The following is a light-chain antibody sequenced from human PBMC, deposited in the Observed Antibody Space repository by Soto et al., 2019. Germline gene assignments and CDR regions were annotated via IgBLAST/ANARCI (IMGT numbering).Light chain of an antibody. CDR3: QQYGGSPPYT. V-gene: IGKV3-20*01. CDR2: GAS. Sequence: VLTQSPGTLSLSPGERATISCRASQTISSTYVAWYQHKPGQAPRLLIYGASSRATGIPHRFSGRGSGTDFTLTISRLEPEDCGVYYCQQYGGSPPYTFCQGTRLEIK. CDR1: QTISSTY. J-gene: IGKJ2*01.